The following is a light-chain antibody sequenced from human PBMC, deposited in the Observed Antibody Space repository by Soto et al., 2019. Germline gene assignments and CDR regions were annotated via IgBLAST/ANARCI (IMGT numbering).Light chain of an antibody. CDR3: QQHDILPPT. J-gene: IGKJ4*01. V-gene: IGKV1-33*01. CDR2: EAF. CDR1: QDIRIY. Sequence: DIPMTQSPSSLSASVGDRVTITCQASQDIRIYLNWYQQKPGKAPKVLIYEAFNLQTGVPSRFSGSGSGTDFTFTISSLQPEDVATYYCQQHDILPPTFGGGTKVQI.